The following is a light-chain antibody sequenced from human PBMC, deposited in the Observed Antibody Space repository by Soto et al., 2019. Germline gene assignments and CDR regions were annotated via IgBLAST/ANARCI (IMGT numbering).Light chain of an antibody. V-gene: IGLV2-14*03. CDR1: SGEIGGYNY. CDR3: SSYTSSSTPFV. J-gene: IGLJ1*01. Sequence: QSALTQPASVSGSPGQSITISCTGTSGEIGGYNYVSWYQLHPGEAPKLIIYDVSNRPSGVSNRFSGSKSGNTASLTISGLRAEDEADYYCSSYTSSSTPFVFGTGTKVTVL. CDR2: DVS.